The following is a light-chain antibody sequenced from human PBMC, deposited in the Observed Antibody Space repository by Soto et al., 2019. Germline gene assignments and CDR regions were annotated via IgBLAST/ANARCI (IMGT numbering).Light chain of an antibody. J-gene: IGLJ2*01. CDR3: SSYTSSSTLV. V-gene: IGLV2-14*01. Sequence: QCALTQPASVCGSPGQSITISCTRTSSDVGGYNYVSWYQQHPGKAPKLMIYEVSNRPSGVSNRFSGSKSGNTASLTISGLQAEDEADYYCSSYTSSSTLVFGGGTKLTV. CDR1: SSDVGGYNY. CDR2: EVS.